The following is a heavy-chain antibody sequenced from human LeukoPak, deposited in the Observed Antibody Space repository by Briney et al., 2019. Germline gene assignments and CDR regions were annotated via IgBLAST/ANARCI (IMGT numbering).Heavy chain of an antibody. D-gene: IGHD3-3*01. V-gene: IGHV3-48*01. Sequence: PGGSLRLSCAASGFTFSSYTMNWVRQAPGKGLEWVSYISSSSSTIYYADSVKGRFTISRDNAKNSLYLQMNSLRAEDTAVYYCARASFWSGYSFDYWGQGTLVTVSS. CDR1: GFTFSSYT. CDR3: ARASFWSGYSFDY. CDR2: ISSSSSTI. J-gene: IGHJ4*02.